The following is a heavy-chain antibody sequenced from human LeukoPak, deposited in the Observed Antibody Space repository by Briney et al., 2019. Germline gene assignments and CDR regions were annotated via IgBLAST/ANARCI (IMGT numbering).Heavy chain of an antibody. J-gene: IGHJ5*02. Sequence: ASVKVSCKASGYTFTGYYMHWVRQAPGQGLEWMGWINPNSGGTNYAQKFQGRVTMTRDTSISTACMELSRLRSDDTAVYYCARDRKYYYDSSGYSRRYNWFDPWGQGTLVTVSS. D-gene: IGHD3-22*01. V-gene: IGHV1-2*02. CDR1: GYTFTGYY. CDR2: INPNSGGT. CDR3: ARDRKYYYDSSGYSRRYNWFDP.